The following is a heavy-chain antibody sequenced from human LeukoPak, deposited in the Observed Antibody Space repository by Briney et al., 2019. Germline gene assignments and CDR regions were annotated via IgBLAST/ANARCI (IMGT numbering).Heavy chain of an antibody. D-gene: IGHD1-1*01. J-gene: IGHJ6*03. CDR2: IGTASDT. CDR1: GFTLSSFD. Sequence: QPGGSLRLSCAASGFTLSSFDMHWVRQPTRQGLEWVSTIGTASDTYYPGSVEGRFTLSRDNAKNSLHLQMNSLTAGDTAVYYCARGPPRGKYYYMDVWGKGTTVTVSS. V-gene: IGHV3-13*01. CDR3: ARGPPRGKYYYMDV.